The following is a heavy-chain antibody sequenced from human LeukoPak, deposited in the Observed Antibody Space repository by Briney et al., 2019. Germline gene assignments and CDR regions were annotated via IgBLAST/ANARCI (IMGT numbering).Heavy chain of an antibody. J-gene: IGHJ4*02. V-gene: IGHV3-15*01. D-gene: IGHD3-10*01. CDR2: IKRKTDGGTA. CDR1: GFTFDNTW. Sequence: GGSLRLSCAASGFTFDNTWMNWVRQAPGKGLEWVGQIKRKTDGGTADYAAPVKGRFTISRDDSKNTLYLQMNSLKTEDTAVYYCTTLYGSGSYDWGQGTLVTVSS. CDR3: TTLYGSGSYD.